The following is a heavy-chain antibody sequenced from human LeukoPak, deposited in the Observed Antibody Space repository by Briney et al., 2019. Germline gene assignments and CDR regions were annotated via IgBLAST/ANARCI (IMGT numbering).Heavy chain of an antibody. Sequence: SETLSLTCAVYSGSFSGYYWSWIRQPPGKGLEWIGEINHSGSTNYNPSLKSRVTISVYTSKNQFSLKLTSVTAADTAVYYCARGRRQLVRSWGYWGQGTLVTVSS. CDR3: ARGRRQLVRSWGY. CDR2: INHSGST. V-gene: IGHV4-34*01. D-gene: IGHD6-13*01. J-gene: IGHJ4*02. CDR1: SGSFSGYY.